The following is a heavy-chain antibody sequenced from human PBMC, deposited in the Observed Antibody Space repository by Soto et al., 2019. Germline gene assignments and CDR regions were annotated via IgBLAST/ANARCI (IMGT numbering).Heavy chain of an antibody. CDR1: GFIFSNAW. Sequence: GGSLRLSCAGSGFIFSNAWINWVRQAPGKGLEWVGRIKSKVDGGTTDFAAPVKGRFSISRDGAKNTVFLQMNSLKTEDTAVYHCTTDHPYKYDGSCYDHWGQGTQVTVSS. CDR3: TTDHPYKYDGSCYDH. D-gene: IGHD3-22*01. V-gene: IGHV3-15*07. J-gene: IGHJ4*02. CDR2: IKSKVDGGTT.